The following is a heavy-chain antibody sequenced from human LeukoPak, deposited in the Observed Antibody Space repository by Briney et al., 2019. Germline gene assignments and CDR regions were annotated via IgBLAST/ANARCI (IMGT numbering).Heavy chain of an antibody. CDR3: ASSPIAVAGSTYYFDY. Sequence: PGGSLRLSCAASGFTVSSNYMSWVRQAPGKGLEWVSVIYSGGSTYYADSVKGRFTISRDNSKNTLYLQMNSLRAEDTAVYYCASSPIAVAGSTYYFDYWGQGTLVTVSS. J-gene: IGHJ4*02. D-gene: IGHD6-19*01. CDR2: IYSGGST. CDR1: GFTVSSNY. V-gene: IGHV3-53*01.